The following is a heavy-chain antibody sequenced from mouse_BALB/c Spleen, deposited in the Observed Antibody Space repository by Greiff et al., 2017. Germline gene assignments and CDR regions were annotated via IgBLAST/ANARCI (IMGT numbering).Heavy chain of an antibody. CDR3: ERNYFDY. CDR1: GYTFTDYE. CDR2: IDPETGGT. J-gene: IGHJ2*01. V-gene: IGHV1-15*01. Sequence: VQLQQSGAELVRPGASVTLSCKASGYTFTDYEMHWVKQTPVHGLEWIGAIDPETGGTSYNQKFKGKATLTADKSSSTAYMELRSLTSDDSAVLCCERNYFDYWGQGTTLTVSA.